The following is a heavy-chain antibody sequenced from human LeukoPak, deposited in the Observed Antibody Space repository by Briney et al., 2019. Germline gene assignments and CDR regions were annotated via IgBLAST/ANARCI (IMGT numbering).Heavy chain of an antibody. V-gene: IGHV1-46*01. J-gene: IGHJ4*02. D-gene: IGHD3-22*01. CDR3: ARVSTDYYDSSGSTVGFFDY. CDR1: GGTFSSYA. CDR2: INPSGGST. Sequence: GASVKVSCTASGGTFSSYAISWVRQAPGQGLEWMGIINPSGGSTSYAQKFQGRVTMTRDTSTSTVYMELSSLRSEDTAVYYCARVSTDYYDSSGSTVGFFDYWGQGTLVTVSS.